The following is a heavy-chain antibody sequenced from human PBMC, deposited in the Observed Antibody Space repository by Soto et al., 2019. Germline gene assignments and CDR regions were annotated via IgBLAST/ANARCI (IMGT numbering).Heavy chain of an antibody. D-gene: IGHD2-2*01. CDR2: ISSSSNSI. V-gene: IGHV3-48*01. Sequence: PGGSLRLSCAASGFTFSSYSMNWVRQAPGKGLEWVSYISSSSNSIYYADSVKGRFTISRDNAKNSLHLQMNSLRAEDTAVYYCASPDECSTTSCXRWGQGTLVTVSS. J-gene: IGHJ4*02. CDR3: ASPDECSTTSCXR. CDR1: GFTFSSYS.